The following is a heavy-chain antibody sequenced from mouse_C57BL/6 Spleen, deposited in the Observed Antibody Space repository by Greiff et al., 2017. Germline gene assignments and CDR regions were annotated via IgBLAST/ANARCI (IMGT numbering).Heavy chain of an antibody. V-gene: IGHV1-53*01. Sequence: QVQLQQPGPELVKPGASVKLSCKASGYTFTSYWMHWVKQRPGQGLEWIGNINPSNGGTTYNEKFKSKATLTVDKSSSTAYMQLSSLTSEDSAVYYCARLAIYYYGSRGFDYWGQGTTLTVSS. D-gene: IGHD1-1*01. CDR2: INPSNGGT. J-gene: IGHJ2*01. CDR1: GYTFTSYW. CDR3: ARLAIYYYGSRGFDY.